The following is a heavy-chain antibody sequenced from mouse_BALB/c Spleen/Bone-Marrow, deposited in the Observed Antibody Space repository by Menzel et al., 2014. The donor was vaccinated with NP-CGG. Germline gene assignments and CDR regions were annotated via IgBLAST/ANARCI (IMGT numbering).Heavy chain of an antibody. CDR2: INPDSRTI. Sequence: EVMLVESGGGLVQPGGSLKLSCAASGFDFSRYWMTWVRQAPGKGLEWIGEINPDSRTINYTPSLKDKFIISRDNAKNTLYLQMSKVRSEDTALYYCARPGYYGYQNVWGAGTTVTVSS. CDR3: ARPGYYGYQNV. D-gene: IGHD1-2*01. CDR1: GFDFSRYW. J-gene: IGHJ1*01. V-gene: IGHV4-1*02.